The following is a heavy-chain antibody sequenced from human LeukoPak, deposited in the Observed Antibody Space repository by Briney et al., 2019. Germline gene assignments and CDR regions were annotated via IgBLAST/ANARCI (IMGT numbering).Heavy chain of an antibody. CDR3: ARGQGGNYYLNYFDY. V-gene: IGHV4-59*01. J-gene: IGHJ4*02. CDR1: GGSISGYY. Sequence: SETLSLTCTVSGGSISGYYWSWIRQSPEKGLEWIGYIYYSGSTNYNPSLKSRVTISLDTSRNQFSLKLTSVTAADTALYYCARGQGGNYYLNYFDYWGQGALVTVSS. CDR2: IYYSGST. D-gene: IGHD1-26*01.